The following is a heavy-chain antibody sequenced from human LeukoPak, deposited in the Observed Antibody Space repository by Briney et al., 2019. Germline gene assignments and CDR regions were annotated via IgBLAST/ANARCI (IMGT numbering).Heavy chain of an antibody. CDR2: IYYSGST. V-gene: IGHV4-31*03. CDR3: ARDRVVMNPTIYYYYYGMDV. Sequence: SETLSLTCTVSGGSISSSTYYWAWIRQHPGKGLEWIGYIYYSGSTYYNPSLKSRVTISVDTSKNQFSLKLSSVTAADTAVYYCARDRVVMNPTIYYYYYGMDVWGQGTTVTVSS. CDR1: GGSISSSTYY. D-gene: IGHD3-3*01. J-gene: IGHJ6*02.